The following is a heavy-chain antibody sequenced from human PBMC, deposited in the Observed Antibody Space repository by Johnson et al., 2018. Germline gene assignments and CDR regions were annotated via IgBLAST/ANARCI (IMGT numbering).Heavy chain of an antibody. CDR2: ISWNSGSI. CDR1: GFTFDDYA. J-gene: IGHJ6*02. CDR3: AKADSNYYYYGMDV. V-gene: IGHV3-9*01. Sequence: VQLVQSGGGLVQPGRSLRLSCAASGFTFDDYAMHWVRQAPGKGLEWVSGISWNSGSIGYADSVKGRFTISRENAKNSLYLQMNSLRAEDTAFYYCAKADSNYYYYGMDVWGQGTTVTVSS. D-gene: IGHD4-11*01.